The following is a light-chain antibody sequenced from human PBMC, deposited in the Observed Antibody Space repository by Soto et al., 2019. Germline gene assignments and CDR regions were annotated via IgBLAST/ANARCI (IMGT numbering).Light chain of an antibody. V-gene: IGLV2-14*03. CDR3: SSYTSGSTDV. J-gene: IGLJ1*01. CDR2: DVS. CDR1: SSDVGDYDF. Sequence: QSVLTQPASVSGSPGQSITISCTGTSSDVGDYDFVSWYQQHPGKAPKLVIYDVSNRPSGVSNRFSASKSGNTASLTISGLQAEDEADYYCSSYTSGSTDVFGSGTKLTVL.